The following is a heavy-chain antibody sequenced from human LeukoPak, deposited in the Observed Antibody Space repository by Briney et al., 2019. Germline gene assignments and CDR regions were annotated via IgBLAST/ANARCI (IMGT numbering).Heavy chain of an antibody. CDR3: ARDKNDAFDI. J-gene: IGHJ3*02. CDR2: IWYDGTNK. Sequence: GGSRRLSCAASGFSFSSHGIHWIRQAPGKGLEWVAVIWYDGTNKYYADSVKGRLTISRDNSKKTVYLQMNSLRAEDTAVYYCARDKNDAFDIWGQGTMVTVSS. CDR1: GFSFSSHG. V-gene: IGHV3-33*01.